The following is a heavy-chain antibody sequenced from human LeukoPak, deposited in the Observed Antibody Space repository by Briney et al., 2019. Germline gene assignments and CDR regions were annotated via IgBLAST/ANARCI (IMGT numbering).Heavy chain of an antibody. CDR1: GFTFSSYA. Sequence: GGSLRLSCAASGFTFSSYAMHWVRQAPGKGLEWVAVISYDGSNKYYADSVKGRFTISRDNSKNTLYLQMNSLRAEDTAVYYCARDNNHQWLGIDYWGQGTLVTVSS. D-gene: IGHD6-19*01. J-gene: IGHJ4*02. V-gene: IGHV3-30-3*01. CDR3: ARDNNHQWLGIDY. CDR2: ISYDGSNK.